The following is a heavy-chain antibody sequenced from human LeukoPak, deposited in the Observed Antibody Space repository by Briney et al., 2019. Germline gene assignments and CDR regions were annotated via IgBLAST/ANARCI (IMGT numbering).Heavy chain of an antibody. CDR3: ATDFTFGGVIVRQTGVY. CDR2: INPNSGDT. J-gene: IGHJ4*02. V-gene: IGHV1-2*02. CDR1: GYTFTSYA. D-gene: IGHD3-16*02. Sequence: ASVKVSCKASGYTFTSYAMNWVRQAPGQGLEWMGWINPNSGDTNYAQKFQGRVTMTRDTSISTAYMELSRLRSDDTAVYYCATDFTFGGVIVRQTGVYWGQGTLATVSS.